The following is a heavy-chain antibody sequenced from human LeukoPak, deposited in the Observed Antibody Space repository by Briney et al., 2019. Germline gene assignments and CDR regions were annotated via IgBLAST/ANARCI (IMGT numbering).Heavy chain of an antibody. CDR1: GGTFSSYA. V-gene: IGHV1-69*06. CDR3: ARDWQQRRAFDP. J-gene: IGHJ5*02. Sequence: ASVKVSFKASGGTFSSYAISWVRQAPGQGLEWMGGIIPIFGTANYAQKFQGRVTITADKSTSTPYIELSSLRAEDTAVYYRARDWQQRRAFDPSGHRTLVTVSP. D-gene: IGHD6-25*01. CDR2: IIPIFGTA.